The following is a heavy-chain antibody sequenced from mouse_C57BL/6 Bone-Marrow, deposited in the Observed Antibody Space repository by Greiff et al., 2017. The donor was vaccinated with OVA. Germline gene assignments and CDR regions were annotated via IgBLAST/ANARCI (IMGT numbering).Heavy chain of an antibody. CDR2: IYPGSGST. D-gene: IGHD2-1*01. J-gene: IGHJ1*03. Sequence: VKLKQPGAELVKPGASVKMSCKASGYTFTSYWITWVKQRPGQGLEWIGDIYPGSGSTNYTEKFKSKATLTVDTSSSTAYMQLSSLTSEDSAVYYCARRYYGNYWYFDVWGTGTTVTVSS. CDR3: ARRYYGNYWYFDV. CDR1: GYTFTSYW. V-gene: IGHV1-55*01.